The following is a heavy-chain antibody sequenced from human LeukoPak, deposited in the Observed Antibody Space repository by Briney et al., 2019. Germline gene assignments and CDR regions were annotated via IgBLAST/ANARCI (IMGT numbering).Heavy chain of an antibody. V-gene: IGHV3-30-3*01. CDR2: ISYDGSNK. Sequence: GRSLRLSCAASGFIFSSYAMHWVRQAPGKGLEWVAVISYDGSNKYYVDSVKGRFTISRDNSKNTLYLQMNSLRAEDTAIYYCARDLLSISMIEVVDIDNWGQGTLVTV. CDR3: ARDLLSISMIEVVDIDN. J-gene: IGHJ4*02. CDR1: GFIFSSYA. D-gene: IGHD3-22*01.